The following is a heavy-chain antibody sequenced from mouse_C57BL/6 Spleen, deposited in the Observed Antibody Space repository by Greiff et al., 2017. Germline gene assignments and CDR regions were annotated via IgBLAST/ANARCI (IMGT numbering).Heavy chain of an antibody. CDR2: IYPRSGNT. V-gene: IGHV1-81*01. J-gene: IGHJ1*03. CDR3: ERRNYYGSRYWYFDV. Sequence: VQLVESGAELARPGASVKLSCKASGYTFTSYGISWVKQRTGQGLEWIGEIYPRSGNTYYNEKFKGKATLTADKSSSTAYMELRSLTSEDSAVYFCERRNYYGSRYWYFDVWGTGTTVTVSS. CDR1: GYTFTSYG. D-gene: IGHD1-1*01.